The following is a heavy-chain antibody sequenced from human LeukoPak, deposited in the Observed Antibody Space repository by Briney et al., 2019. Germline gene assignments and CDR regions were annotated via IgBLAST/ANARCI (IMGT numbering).Heavy chain of an antibody. J-gene: IGHJ4*02. CDR1: GFTFSSYE. V-gene: IGHV3-48*03. CDR3: ARSNWNDGGD. Sequence: PGGSLRLSCAASGFTFSSYEMNWVRQAPGKGLEWVSYISSSGSTIYYADSVKGRLTISRDNAKNSLYLQMNSLRAEDTAVYYCARSNWNDGGDWGQGTLVTVSS. CDR2: ISSSGSTI. D-gene: IGHD1-20*01.